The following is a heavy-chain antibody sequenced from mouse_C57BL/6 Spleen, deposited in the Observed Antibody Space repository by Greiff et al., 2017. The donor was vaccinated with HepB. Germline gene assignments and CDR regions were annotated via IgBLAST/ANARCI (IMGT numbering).Heavy chain of an antibody. CDR1: GYTFTSYW. CDR2: IDPSDSET. V-gene: IGHV1-52*01. CDR3: ARGGITTVVADYAMDY. D-gene: IGHD1-1*01. J-gene: IGHJ4*01. Sequence: VQLQQSGAELVRPGSSVKLSCKASGYTFTSYWMHWVKQRPIQGLEWIGNIDPSDSETHYNQKFKDKATLTVDKSSSTAYMQLSSLTSEDSAVYYCARGGITTVVADYAMDYWGQGTSVTVSS.